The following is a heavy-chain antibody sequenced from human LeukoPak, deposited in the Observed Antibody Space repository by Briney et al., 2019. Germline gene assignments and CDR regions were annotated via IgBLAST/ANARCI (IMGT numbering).Heavy chain of an antibody. J-gene: IGHJ4*02. CDR3: PRDRGAVADVFDY. V-gene: IGHV3-11*04. CDR2: IRSSGTTI. D-gene: IGHD6-19*01. Sequence: KPGGSLRLSXVASGFTFSDYYMSWICQAPGKGLEWVSYIRSSGTTIHYADSVKGRFTISRDNAKNSLYLQMNSLRAEDTAVYYCPRDRGAVADVFDYWGQGTLVTVSS. CDR1: GFTFSDYY.